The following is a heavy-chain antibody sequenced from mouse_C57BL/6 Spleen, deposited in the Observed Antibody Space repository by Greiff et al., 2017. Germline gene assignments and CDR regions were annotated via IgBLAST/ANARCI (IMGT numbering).Heavy chain of an antibody. CDR3: ARVGRGYFDY. D-gene: IGHD4-1*01. V-gene: IGHV1-55*01. J-gene: IGHJ2*01. CDR2: IYPGSGST. Sequence: QVQLQQPGAELVKPGASVKMSCKASGYTFTSYWITWVKQRPGQGLEWIGDIYPGSGSTNYNQKFKGKSTLTVDKSSSTAYMQLSSLTSEDSAVYYCARVGRGYFDYWGQGTTLTVSS. CDR1: GYTFTSYW.